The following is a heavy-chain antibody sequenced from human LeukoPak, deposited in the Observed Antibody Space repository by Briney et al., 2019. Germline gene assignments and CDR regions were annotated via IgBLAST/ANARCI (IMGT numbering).Heavy chain of an antibody. D-gene: IGHD3-10*02. V-gene: IGHV4-39*01. Sequence: SETLSLTCTVSGGSISSSSNYWGWIRQPPGKGLEWIGSIYYSGTTYYNPSLRSRVTISVDTPKNQFSLKLTSVTAADTAVYYCARRARIMLGFDYWGQGILVTVSP. CDR1: GGSISSSSNY. CDR2: IYYSGTT. J-gene: IGHJ4*02. CDR3: ARRARIMLGFDY.